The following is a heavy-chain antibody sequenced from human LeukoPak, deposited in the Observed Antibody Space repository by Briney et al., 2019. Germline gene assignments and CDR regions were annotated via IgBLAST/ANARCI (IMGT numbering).Heavy chain of an antibody. J-gene: IGHJ4*02. CDR1: GYTFRSYG. CDR2: ITARNT. V-gene: IGHV1-18*01. CDR3: ASWGCSDTNCYWGYFDN. D-gene: IGHD2-2*01. Sequence: ASVKVSCKASGYTFRSYGISWVRQAPGQGLEWMGWITARNTNSAQKVQGRVTMTTDTSTSTAYMELRSLRSDDTAVYYCASWGCSDTNCYWGYFDNWGQGTLVTVSS.